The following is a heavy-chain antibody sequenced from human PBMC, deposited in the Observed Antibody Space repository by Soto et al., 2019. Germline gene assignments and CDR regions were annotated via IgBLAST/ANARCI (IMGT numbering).Heavy chain of an antibody. CDR3: ASRNIVPSTHVFDI. J-gene: IGHJ3*02. V-gene: IGHV4-39*01. CDR2: IYYSGST. Sequence: SETLALTCTVPGGSISSSSYYWGWIRQHPGKGLEWIGSIYYSGSTYYNPSLKSRVTISVDTSKNQFSLKLSSVTAADTAVYYCASRNIVPSTHVFDIWGQGTMVXVSS. D-gene: IGHD2-8*01. CDR1: GGSISSSSYY.